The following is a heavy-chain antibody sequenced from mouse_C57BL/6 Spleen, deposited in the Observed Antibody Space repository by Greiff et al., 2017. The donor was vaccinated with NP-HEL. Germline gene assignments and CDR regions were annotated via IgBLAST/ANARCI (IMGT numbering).Heavy chain of an antibody. Sequence: VKLQESGPGLVAPSPSLSITCTVSGFSLTSYAISWVRQPPGQGLEWLGVIWTCGGTNYNSALKDRLRMSKDNSNSQVFMKMNSLQTDDSARYYCARKIYYDYNFYAMDYWGQGTSVTVSS. V-gene: IGHV2-9-1*01. CDR2: IWTCGGT. CDR1: GFSLTSYA. J-gene: IGHJ4*01. D-gene: IGHD2-4*01. CDR3: ARKIYYDYNFYAMDY.